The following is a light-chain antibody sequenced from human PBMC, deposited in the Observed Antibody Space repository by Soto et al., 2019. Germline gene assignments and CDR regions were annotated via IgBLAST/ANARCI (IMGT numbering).Light chain of an antibody. Sequence: QSALTQPASVSGSPGQSITVSRTGSSSDVGGHNYVSWYQHHPGKAPKLMIYEVTNRPSGVSNRFSGSKSGNTASLTISGLQAEDEADYYCGSYTSASTPYVFGTGTKLTVL. CDR3: GSYTSASTPYV. J-gene: IGLJ1*01. V-gene: IGLV2-14*01. CDR1: SSDVGGHNY. CDR2: EVT.